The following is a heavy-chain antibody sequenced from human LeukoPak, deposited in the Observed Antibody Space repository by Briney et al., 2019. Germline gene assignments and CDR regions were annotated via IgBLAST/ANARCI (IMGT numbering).Heavy chain of an antibody. CDR2: IYYSGST. Sequence: SETLSLTCTVSGGSISSSSYYWGWIRQPPGKGLEWIGSIYYSGSTYYNPSLKSRVTISVDTSKNQFSLKLSSVTAADTAVYYCARAWSYNPNYYFDYWGQGTLVTVSS. J-gene: IGHJ4*02. CDR1: GGSISSSSYY. D-gene: IGHD3-10*01. V-gene: IGHV4-39*01. CDR3: ARAWSYNPNYYFDY.